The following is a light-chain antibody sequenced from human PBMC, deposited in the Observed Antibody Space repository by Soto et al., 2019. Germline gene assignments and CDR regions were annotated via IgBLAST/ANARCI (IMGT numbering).Light chain of an antibody. J-gene: IGKJ4*01. CDR3: QKYNSASLLT. V-gene: IGKV1-27*01. Sequence: DIQMTQSPSSLSASVGDRVTITCRASQGISNYLAWYQQKPGKVPKLLIYAASTLQSGVPSRFSGSGSGTDFTLTISSLQPEDGAISYCQKYNSASLLTFGGGTKVEIK. CDR2: AAS. CDR1: QGISNY.